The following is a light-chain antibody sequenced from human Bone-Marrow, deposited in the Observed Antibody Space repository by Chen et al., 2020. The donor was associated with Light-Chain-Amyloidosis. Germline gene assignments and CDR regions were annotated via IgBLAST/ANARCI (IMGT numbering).Light chain of an antibody. CDR1: NIGSTS. Sequence: SYVLTQPSSVSVAPGQTATIACGGNNIGSTSVHWYQQTPGQAPLLVVYDDSERPSGIPERLAGSNSGNTATVTVSRVEAGDEADYYCQVWDRSSDRPVFGGGTKLTVL. J-gene: IGLJ3*02. V-gene: IGLV3-21*02. CDR3: QVWDRSSDRPV. CDR2: DDS.